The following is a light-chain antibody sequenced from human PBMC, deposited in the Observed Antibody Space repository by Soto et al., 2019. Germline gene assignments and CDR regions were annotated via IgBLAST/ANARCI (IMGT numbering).Light chain of an antibody. CDR1: QSVSSSY. J-gene: IGKJ1*01. V-gene: IGKV3-20*01. Sequence: LSXGERATLSCRASQSVSSSYLAWYQQKPGQAPRLLIYGASXRATXIPDRFSGSGSGTDXTLTISRLESEDFAVYYCQQYGSSPLTFGQGTKVEIK. CDR3: QQYGSSPLT. CDR2: GAS.